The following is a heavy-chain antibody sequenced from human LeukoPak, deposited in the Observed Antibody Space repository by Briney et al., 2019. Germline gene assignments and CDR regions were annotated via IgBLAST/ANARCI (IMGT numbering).Heavy chain of an antibody. Sequence: ASVKVSCKASGGTFSSYAISWVRQAPGQGLEWMGRIIPILGIANYAQKFQGRVTITADKSTSTAYMELSSLRSEDTAVYYCARGGTGYSYGPGDYWGQGTLVTVSS. V-gene: IGHV1-69*04. CDR1: GGTFSSYA. D-gene: IGHD5-18*01. CDR2: IIPILGIA. CDR3: ARGGTGYSYGPGDY. J-gene: IGHJ4*02.